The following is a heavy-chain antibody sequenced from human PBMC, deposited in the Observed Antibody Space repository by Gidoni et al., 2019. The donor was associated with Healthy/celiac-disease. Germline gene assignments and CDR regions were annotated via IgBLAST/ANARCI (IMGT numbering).Heavy chain of an antibody. D-gene: IGHD3-22*01. Sequence: QVQLVESGGGVVQPGRSLRLSCAASGFTFSSYGMHWVRQAPGKGLEWVAVISYDGSNKYYADSVKGRFTISRDNSKNTLYLQMNSLRAEDTAVYYCAKDHISYDSSGYYSPWGQGTLVTVSS. V-gene: IGHV3-30*18. J-gene: IGHJ4*02. CDR1: GFTFSSYG. CDR3: AKDHISYDSSGYYSP. CDR2: ISYDGSNK.